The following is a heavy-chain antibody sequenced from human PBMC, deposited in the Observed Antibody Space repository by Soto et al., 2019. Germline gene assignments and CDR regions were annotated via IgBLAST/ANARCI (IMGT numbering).Heavy chain of an antibody. CDR2: MYYTGST. V-gene: IGHV4-30-4*01. CDR3: ARAFDDSSGYYGGLGY. CDR1: GGSIGSGDYY. D-gene: IGHD3-22*01. Sequence: SETLSLTCTVSGGSIGSGDYYWSWIRQPPGKGLEWIGYMYYTGSTYYNPSLKSRVTISVDASKNQFSLKLSSVTAADTAVYYCARAFDDSSGYYGGLGYWGQGTLVIVSS. J-gene: IGHJ1*01.